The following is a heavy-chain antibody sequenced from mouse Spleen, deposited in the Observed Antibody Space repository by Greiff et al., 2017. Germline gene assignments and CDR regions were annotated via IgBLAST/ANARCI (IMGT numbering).Heavy chain of an antibody. V-gene: IGHV5-12-2*01. J-gene: IGHJ2*01. Sequence: EVQRVESGGGLVQPGGSLKLSCAASGFTFSSYTMSWVRQTPEKRLEWVAYISNGGGSIYYPDTVKGRFTISRDNAKNTLYLQMGSLKSEDTAMYYCARQEDYYGYFDYWGQGTTVTGSS. CDR1: GFTFSSYT. D-gene: IGHD1-1*01. CDR2: ISNGGGSI. CDR3: ARQEDYYGYFDY.